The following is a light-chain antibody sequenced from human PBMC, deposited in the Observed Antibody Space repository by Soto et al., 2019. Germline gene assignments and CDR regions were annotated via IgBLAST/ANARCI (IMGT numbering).Light chain of an antibody. CDR3: QQYNSYPWT. J-gene: IGKJ1*01. Sequence: DIEMTQSPSTLFASVGDIATITCRASQSISSWLAWYQQKPGKAPKLLIYDASSLESGVPSRFSGSGSGTEFTLTISSLQPDDFATYYCQQYNSYPWTFGQGTKVDIK. CDR1: QSISSW. V-gene: IGKV1-5*01. CDR2: DAS.